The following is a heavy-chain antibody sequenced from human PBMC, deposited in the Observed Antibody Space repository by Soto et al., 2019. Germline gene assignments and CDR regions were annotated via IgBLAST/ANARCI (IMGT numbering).Heavy chain of an antibody. Sequence: QVQLQQWGAGLLKPSETLSLTCAVYGGSFSGYYWSWIGQPPGKGLEWIGEINHSGITNYNPSLKSRVTISVDTSKNQFSLKLSSVTAADTAVYYCARACGGDCNFDYWGQGTLVTVSS. V-gene: IGHV4-34*01. D-gene: IGHD2-21*02. CDR2: INHSGIT. J-gene: IGHJ4*02. CDR1: GGSFSGYY. CDR3: ARACGGDCNFDY.